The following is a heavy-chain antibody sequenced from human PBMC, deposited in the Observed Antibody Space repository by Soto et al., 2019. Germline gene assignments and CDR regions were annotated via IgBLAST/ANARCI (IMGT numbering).Heavy chain of an antibody. Sequence: QVQLVQSGAEVKKPESSVKVSCKAPGGTFSTYAISWVRQAPGQGLEWMGGIIPMFCTANYAQGFQDRVTITAGESTNTGYTELSSLRSEDTAVYFCASGIQLWLRRINNGYSGWGQGTLVTVSS. CDR1: GGTFSTYA. V-gene: IGHV1-69*12. J-gene: IGHJ4*02. CDR2: IIPMFCTA. D-gene: IGHD5-18*01. CDR3: ASGIQLWLRRINNGYSG.